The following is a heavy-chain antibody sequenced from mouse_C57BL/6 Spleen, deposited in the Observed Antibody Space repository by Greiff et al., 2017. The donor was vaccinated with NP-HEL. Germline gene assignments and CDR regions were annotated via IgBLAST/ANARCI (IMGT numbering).Heavy chain of an antibody. Sequence: VQLQQSGPELVKPGASVKISCKASGYAFSSSWMNWVKQRPGKGLEWIGRIYPGDGDTNYNGTFKGKATLTADKSSSTSYMQLSSLTSEDSAVYFCARGLGYFDYWGQGTTLTVSS. CDR3: ARGLGYFDY. CDR2: IYPGDGDT. D-gene: IGHD2-4*01. CDR1: GYAFSSSW. V-gene: IGHV1-82*01. J-gene: IGHJ2*01.